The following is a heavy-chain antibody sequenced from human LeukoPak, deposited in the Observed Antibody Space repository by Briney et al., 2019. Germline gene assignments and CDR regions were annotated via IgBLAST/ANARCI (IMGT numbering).Heavy chain of an antibody. CDR1: GYSFTSYW. CDR2: IHPGDSHT. J-gene: IGHJ4*02. V-gene: IGHV5-51*01. CDR3: ARGQPFDY. Sequence: GESLKISCKGSGYSFTSYWIGWVRQMPGKGLGWMGIIHPGDSHTRYSPSFQGQVTMSADKSISTAFLQWSSLKASDTAIYYCARGQPFDYWGQGTLVTVSS. D-gene: IGHD5-12*01.